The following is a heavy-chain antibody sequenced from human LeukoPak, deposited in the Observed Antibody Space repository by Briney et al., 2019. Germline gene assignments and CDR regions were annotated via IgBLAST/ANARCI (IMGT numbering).Heavy chain of an antibody. J-gene: IGHJ3*02. CDR1: GFTFSTYS. Sequence: GGSLRLSCAASGFTFSTYSMNWVRQAPGKGLEWVSSISSNNRYIYYADSVKGRFTISRDNAKNSLYLQMNSLKTEDTAVYYCTRLSFDIWGQGTMVTVSS. CDR3: TRLSFDI. V-gene: IGHV3-21*04. CDR2: ISSNNRYI.